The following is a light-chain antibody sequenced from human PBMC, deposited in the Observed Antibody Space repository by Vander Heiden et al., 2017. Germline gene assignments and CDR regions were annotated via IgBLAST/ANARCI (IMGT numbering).Light chain of an antibody. CDR3: AAWDDSLSGPV. CDR2: RNN. Sequence: QSVLTQPPSASGTPGQRVTISCSGSRSNIGINYVYWYQQLPGTAPKLLIYRNNQRPSGVPDRFSGSKSGTSASLAISGLRSEDEAEYYCAAWDDSLSGPVFGGGTKLTVL. J-gene: IGLJ3*02. V-gene: IGLV1-47*01. CDR1: RSNIGINY.